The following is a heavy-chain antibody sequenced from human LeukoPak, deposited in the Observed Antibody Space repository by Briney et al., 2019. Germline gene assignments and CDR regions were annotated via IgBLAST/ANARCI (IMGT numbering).Heavy chain of an antibody. D-gene: IGHD3-22*01. V-gene: IGHV3-7*01. Sequence: PGGSLRLSCAASGFTFSSYWMSWVRQAPGKGLEWVANIKQDGSEKYYVDSVKGRFTISRDNAKNSLYLQMNSLRAEDTAVYYCARDLYYDSSGYYYYFDYWGQGTLVTVSS. J-gene: IGHJ4*02. CDR1: GFTFSSYW. CDR3: ARDLYYDSSGYYYYFDY. CDR2: IKQDGSEK.